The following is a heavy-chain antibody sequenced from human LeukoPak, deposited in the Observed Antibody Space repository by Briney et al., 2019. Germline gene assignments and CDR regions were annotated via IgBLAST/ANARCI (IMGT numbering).Heavy chain of an antibody. Sequence: ASVKVSCKASGYTFTSYGISWVRQAPGQGLEWMGWISAYNGNTNYAQKFQGRVTMTTDTSTSTAYMELRSLRSDDTAVYYCARALNYYDSSGYYHFDYWGQGTLVTVSS. D-gene: IGHD3-22*01. CDR2: ISAYNGNT. J-gene: IGHJ4*02. CDR3: ARALNYYDSSGYYHFDY. V-gene: IGHV1-18*01. CDR1: GYTFTSYG.